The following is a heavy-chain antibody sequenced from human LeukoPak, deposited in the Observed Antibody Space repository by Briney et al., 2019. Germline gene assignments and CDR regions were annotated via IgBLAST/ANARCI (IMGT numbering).Heavy chain of an antibody. D-gene: IGHD5-18*01. CDR3: ARDTAMVRGDYYYYYGMDV. V-gene: IGHV3-30-3*01. J-gene: IGHJ6*02. CDR2: ISYEGSNK. Sequence: GGSLRLSCAASGFTFSSYAMHWVRQAPGKGLEWVAVISYEGSNKYYADSVKGRFTISRDNSKNTLYLQMNSLRAEDTAVYYCARDTAMVRGDYYYYYGMDVWGQGTTVTVSS. CDR1: GFTFSSYA.